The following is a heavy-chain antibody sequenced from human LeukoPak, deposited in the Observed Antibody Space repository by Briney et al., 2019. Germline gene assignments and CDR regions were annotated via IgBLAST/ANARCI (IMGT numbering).Heavy chain of an antibody. J-gene: IGHJ4*02. CDR3: ARVFFDFRSAYSTYFDY. CDR2: IVYSGST. CDR1: GGSISSSSYY. Sequence: SETLSLTCTVSGGSISSSSYYWGWIRQPSGKGLEWIGNIVYSGSTYYNPSLKSRVTISVDTSKNQFSLKLSSVTAADTAVYYCARVFFDFRSAYSTYFDYWGQGTLVAVSS. V-gene: IGHV4-39*07. D-gene: IGHD3-3*01.